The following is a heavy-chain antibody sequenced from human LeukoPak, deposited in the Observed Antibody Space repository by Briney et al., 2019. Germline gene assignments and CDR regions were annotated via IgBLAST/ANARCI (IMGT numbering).Heavy chain of an antibody. Sequence: GSLSLSCAASGFPFSSYAMSWDRQAPGKGLEWVANIKQDGSEKYYVDSVKGRFTISRDNAKNSLYLQMNSLRAEDTAVYYCARDRGYYYDSSGYYYYYWGQGTLVTVSS. CDR3: ARDRGYYYDSSGYYYYY. CDR2: IKQDGSEK. V-gene: IGHV3-7*01. J-gene: IGHJ4*02. D-gene: IGHD3-22*01. CDR1: GFPFSSYA.